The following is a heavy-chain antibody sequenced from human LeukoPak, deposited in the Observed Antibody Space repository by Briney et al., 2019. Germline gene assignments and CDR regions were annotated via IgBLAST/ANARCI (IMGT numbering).Heavy chain of an antibody. V-gene: IGHV3-74*01. D-gene: IGHD3-22*01. CDR3: ARVLHKRNYDSSTYYGY. CDR2: INKDGSNT. Sequence: PGGSLRLSCAASGFTFSSHWMHWVRQVPGKGLVWVSRINKDGSNTFYADSVKGRFTISRDNAKNTLYLQMNSLGVEDTAVYYCARVLHKRNYDSSTYYGYWGQGTLVTVSS. CDR1: GFTFSSHW. J-gene: IGHJ4*02.